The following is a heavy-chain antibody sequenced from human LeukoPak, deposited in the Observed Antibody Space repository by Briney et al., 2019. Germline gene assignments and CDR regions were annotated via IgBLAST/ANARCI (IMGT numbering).Heavy chain of an antibody. V-gene: IGHV3-48*01. CDR2: ISSSSSTI. CDR1: GFTFSSYS. Sequence: PGGSLRLSCAASGFTFSSYSMNWVRQAPGKGLEWVSYISSSSSTIYYADSVKGRFTISRDNAKNSLYLQMNSLRAEDTAVYYCAREPYSSSSIGYYYYYYYMDVWGKGTTVTVSS. CDR3: AREPYSSSSIGYYYYYYYMDV. J-gene: IGHJ6*03. D-gene: IGHD6-13*01.